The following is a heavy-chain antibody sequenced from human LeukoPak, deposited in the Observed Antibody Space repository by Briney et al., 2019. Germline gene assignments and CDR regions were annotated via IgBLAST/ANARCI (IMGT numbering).Heavy chain of an antibody. CDR1: GGTFSSYT. CDR2: IIPILGIA. Sequence: GASVTVSCKASGGTFSSYTISWVRQAPGQGLEWMGRIIPILGIANYAQKFQGRVTITADKSTSTAYMELSSLRSEDTAVYYCAREGNSSTVWFDPWGQGTLVTVSS. J-gene: IGHJ5*02. D-gene: IGHD6-13*01. V-gene: IGHV1-69*04. CDR3: AREGNSSTVWFDP.